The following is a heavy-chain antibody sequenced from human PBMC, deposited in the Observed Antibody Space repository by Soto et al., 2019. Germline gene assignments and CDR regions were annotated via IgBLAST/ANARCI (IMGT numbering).Heavy chain of an antibody. Sequence: GGSLRGACVVSGFTVSSYGMHWVRQAPGKGLEWVAVISYDGSNKYYADSVKGRFTISRDNSKNTLYLQMNSLRVEDTAVYYCAKEDVGSGSAFDYWGQGTLVTVSS. CDR3: AKEDVGSGSAFDY. CDR2: ISYDGSNK. J-gene: IGHJ4*02. V-gene: IGHV3-30*18. D-gene: IGHD3-10*01. CDR1: GFTVSSYG.